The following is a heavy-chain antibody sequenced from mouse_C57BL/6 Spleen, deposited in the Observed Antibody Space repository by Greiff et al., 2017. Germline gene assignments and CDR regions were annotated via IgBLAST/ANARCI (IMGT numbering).Heavy chain of an antibody. V-gene: IGHV5-6*01. Sequence: EVKVVQSGGDLVKPGGSLKLSCAASGFTFSSYGMSWVRQTPDKRLEWVATISSGGSYTYYPDSVKGRFTIARDNANNTPYLQMSSLRSEDTDMYYCARDYYGSSVDYWGQGTTLTVSS. CDR1: GFTFSSYG. CDR3: ARDYYGSSVDY. D-gene: IGHD1-1*01. J-gene: IGHJ2*01. CDR2: ISSGGSYT.